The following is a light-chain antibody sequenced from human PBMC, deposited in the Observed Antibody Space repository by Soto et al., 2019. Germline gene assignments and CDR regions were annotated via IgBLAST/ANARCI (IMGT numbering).Light chain of an antibody. V-gene: IGKV3D-15*01. Sequence: EIVLTQSPETLSLSPGERGTLSCRASQSVSSKLAWYQQKPGQAPRLLIYGASTRATGIPARFSGSGSGTEFTLTISSMQSEDFAVYYCQQYNNWPPPITFGQGTRLEIK. CDR3: QQYNNWPPPIT. CDR2: GAS. CDR1: QSVSSK. J-gene: IGKJ5*01.